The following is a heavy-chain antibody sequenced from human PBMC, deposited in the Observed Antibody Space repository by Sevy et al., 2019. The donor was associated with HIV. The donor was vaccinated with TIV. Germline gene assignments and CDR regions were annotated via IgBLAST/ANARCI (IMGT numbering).Heavy chain of an antibody. Sequence: GGSLRLSCAASGFTFSSYEMNWVRQAPGKGLEWVSYISSSGSTIYYADSVKGRFTISRDNAKNSLYLQMNSLRAEDTAVYYCAGGGHKVRFLEWLPHYYYYGMDVWGQGTTVTVSS. CDR1: GFTFSSYE. J-gene: IGHJ6*02. CDR3: AGGGHKVRFLEWLPHYYYYGMDV. CDR2: ISSSGSTI. V-gene: IGHV3-48*03. D-gene: IGHD3-3*01.